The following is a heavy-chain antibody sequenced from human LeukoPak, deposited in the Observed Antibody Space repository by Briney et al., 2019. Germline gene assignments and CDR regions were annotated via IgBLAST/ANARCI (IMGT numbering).Heavy chain of an antibody. J-gene: IGHJ3*02. CDR1: GFTFSSYA. V-gene: IGHV3-64*02. CDR2: ISTNGGST. CDR3: ARGRDGYTSGDAFDI. D-gene: IGHD5-24*01. Sequence: GGSLRLSCAASGFTFSSYAMHWVPQAPGKGLEYVSGISTNGGSTYYADSVKGRFTISRDNSKNTLYLQMGSLRAEDMAVYYCARGRDGYTSGDAFDIWGQGTLVTVSS.